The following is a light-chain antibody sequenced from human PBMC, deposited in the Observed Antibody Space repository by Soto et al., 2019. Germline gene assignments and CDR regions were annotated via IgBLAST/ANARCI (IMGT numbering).Light chain of an antibody. Sequence: ELVMTQSPATLSVSPGDRATLSCRASQSVSSNLAWYQQKPGQAPRILIYGASTRATGIPDRFSGSGSGTELTLSIGSLQSEDFAVYYCQKYNNWPPTXGQGTKVDI. CDR3: QKYNNWPPT. V-gene: IGKV3D-15*01. CDR1: QSVSSN. J-gene: IGKJ1*01. CDR2: GAS.